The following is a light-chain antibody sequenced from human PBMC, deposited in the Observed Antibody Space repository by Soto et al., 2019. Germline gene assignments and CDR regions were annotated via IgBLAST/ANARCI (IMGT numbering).Light chain of an antibody. Sequence: QSVLTQPPSASGSPGQSVTISCTGTSSDVGGYNYVSWYQQHQGKAPKLMIYEVSKRPSGVPDRFSGSKSGNTASLTVSGLQAEDEADYFCSSYAGSNKLVFGGGTKLTVL. J-gene: IGLJ2*01. CDR3: SSYAGSNKLV. CDR2: EVS. CDR1: SSDVGGYNY. V-gene: IGLV2-8*01.